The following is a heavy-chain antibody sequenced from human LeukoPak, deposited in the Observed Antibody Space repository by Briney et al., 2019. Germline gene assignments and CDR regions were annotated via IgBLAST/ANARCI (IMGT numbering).Heavy chain of an antibody. D-gene: IGHD6-25*01. V-gene: IGHV4-4*07. CDR3: AREGGGPRWLDP. J-gene: IGHJ5*02. CDR1: GGSISTYY. CDR2: INSSGSS. Sequence: PSETLSLTCTVSGGSISTYYWSWIRQAAGKGLEWIGRINSSGSSNYNASLRSRVTMSVDTSKNQFSLNLSSVTAGDTAVYYCAREGGGPRWLDPWGQGTLVTVSS.